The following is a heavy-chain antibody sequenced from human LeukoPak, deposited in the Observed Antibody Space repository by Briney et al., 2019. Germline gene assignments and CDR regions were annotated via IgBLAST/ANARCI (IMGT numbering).Heavy chain of an antibody. CDR1: GFTFSSYG. Sequence: GRSLRLSCAAPGFTFSSYGMHWVRQAPGKGLEWVSSISSSSSYIYYADSVKGRFTISRGNAKNSLYLQMNSLRAEDTAVYYCARPSLAGFDYWGQGTLVTVSS. CDR3: ARPSLAGFDY. CDR2: ISSSSSYI. J-gene: IGHJ4*02. V-gene: IGHV3-21*01.